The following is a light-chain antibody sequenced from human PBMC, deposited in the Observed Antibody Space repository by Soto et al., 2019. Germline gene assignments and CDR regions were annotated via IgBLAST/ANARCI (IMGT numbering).Light chain of an antibody. CDR1: QGIASY. Sequence: QLTQSPSSLSASVGDRVTITCRASQGIASYLAWYQQKPGQAPNLLIYAASTLQSGVPSRFSGSGSGTDFTLTISSLQPEDFATYYCLQQSSHPMTVGQGTKVDIK. V-gene: IGKV1-9*01. CDR2: AAS. J-gene: IGKJ1*01. CDR3: LQQSSHPMT.